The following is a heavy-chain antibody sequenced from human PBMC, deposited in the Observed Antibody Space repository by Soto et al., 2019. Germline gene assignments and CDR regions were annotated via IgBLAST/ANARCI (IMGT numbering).Heavy chain of an antibody. J-gene: IGHJ5*02. Sequence: KDLEWMGVIYPGDSDTRYSPSFQRHVTISADKSISTAYLQWSSLKASDTAMYYCARGGAYCGGDCYPGDNWFDPWGQGTLVT. D-gene: IGHD2-21*02. CDR3: ARGGAYCGGDCYPGDNWFDP. V-gene: IGHV5-51*01. CDR2: IYPGDSDT.